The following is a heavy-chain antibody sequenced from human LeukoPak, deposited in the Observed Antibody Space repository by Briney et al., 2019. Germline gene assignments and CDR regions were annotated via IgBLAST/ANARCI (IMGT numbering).Heavy chain of an antibody. V-gene: IGHV3-21*01. CDR3: ARRVSAYYIDY. CDR1: GFTFSSYS. Sequence: GGSLRLSCAASGFTFSSYSMTWVRQAPGKGLEWVSSISSSSSYIYYADSVKGRFTISRDNAKNSLYLQMNSLRAEDTAVYYCARRVSAYYIDYWGQGTLVTVSS. J-gene: IGHJ4*02. D-gene: IGHD3-22*01. CDR2: ISSSSSYI.